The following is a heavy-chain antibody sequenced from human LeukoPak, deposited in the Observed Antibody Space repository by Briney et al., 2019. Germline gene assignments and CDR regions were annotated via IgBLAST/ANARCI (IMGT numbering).Heavy chain of an antibody. CDR3: ARASEGSGWSSYYRVDY. J-gene: IGHJ4*02. V-gene: IGHV3-21*01. CDR2: ISGSSSYV. D-gene: IGHD6-19*01. CDR1: GXTFSSYS. Sequence: GGSLRLSCAASGXTFSSYSMNWVRQAPGKGLEWVSSISGSSSYVYYADSLQGRFTISRDNAKNSLYLQMNSLRAEDTAVYYCARASEGSGWSSYYRVDYWGQGTLVTVSS.